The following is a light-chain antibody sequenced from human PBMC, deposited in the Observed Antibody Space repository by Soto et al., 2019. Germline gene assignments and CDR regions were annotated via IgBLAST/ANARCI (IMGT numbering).Light chain of an antibody. Sequence: EIVLTQSPGTLSLSPGERATLSCRASQSVSSSSYLAWYQQKPGQAPRLVIYGEYSRATGIPDRFSASGSGTDFTLTISRLEPEDFAVYYCQHYHSSPTFGQGTRLEIK. CDR3: QHYHSSPT. CDR1: QSVSSSSY. V-gene: IGKV3-20*01. CDR2: GEY. J-gene: IGKJ5*01.